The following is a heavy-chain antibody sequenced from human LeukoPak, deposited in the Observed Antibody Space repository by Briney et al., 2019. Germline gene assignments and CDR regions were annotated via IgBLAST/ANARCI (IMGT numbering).Heavy chain of an antibody. CDR3: AREYARAFDI. CDR1: GFTFSSYW. D-gene: IGHD2-8*01. Sequence: GGSLRLSCAASGFTFSSYWMSWVRQAPGKGLEWVAHIEEDGSEKYYVDSVKGRFTISRDNAKNSLFLQMNSLRAEDTAVYYCAREYARAFDIWGQGTMVTVSS. CDR2: IEEDGSEK. V-gene: IGHV3-7*01. J-gene: IGHJ3*02.